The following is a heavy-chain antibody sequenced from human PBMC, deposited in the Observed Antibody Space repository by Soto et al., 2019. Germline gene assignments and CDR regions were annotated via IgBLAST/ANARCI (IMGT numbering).Heavy chain of an antibody. CDR2: ISYDGSDR. Sequence: QVQVEEFGGGVVRPGRSLRLSCEGPGFTFSDYGFHWVRQAPGKGLEWVAMISYDGSDRYYRDSVQGRFTISRDDSKNTVYLQMNSLSAEDTATYYCARSTYCNGGSCFPQYWGPGTLVTVSS. CDR1: GFTFSDYG. V-gene: IGHV3-30*03. D-gene: IGHD2-15*01. J-gene: IGHJ4*02. CDR3: ARSTYCNGGSCFPQY.